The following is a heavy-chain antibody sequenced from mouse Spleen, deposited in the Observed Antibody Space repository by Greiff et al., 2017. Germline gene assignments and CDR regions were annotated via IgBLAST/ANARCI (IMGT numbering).Heavy chain of an antibody. CDR2: IYPRSGNT. Sequence: VQLQQSGAELARPGASVKLSCKASGYTFTSYGISWVKQRTGQGLEWIGEIYPRSGNTYYNEKFKGKATLTADKSSSTAYMELRSLTSEDSAVYFCARRAALYAMDYWGQGTSVTVSS. V-gene: IGHV1-81*01. D-gene: IGHD1-2*01. CDR3: ARRAALYAMDY. CDR1: GYTFTSYG. J-gene: IGHJ4*01.